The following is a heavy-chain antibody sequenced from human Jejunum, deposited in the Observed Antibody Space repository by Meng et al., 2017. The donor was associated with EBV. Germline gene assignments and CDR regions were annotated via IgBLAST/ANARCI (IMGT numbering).Heavy chain of an antibody. D-gene: IGHD3-3*01. J-gene: IGHJ5*02. V-gene: IGHV1-8*01. CDR1: GFTFTNYD. CDR3: ARGAQPIDL. Sequence: QGQRVQSGAEVKKPGASVKVSCKASGFTFTNYDINWVRQASGQGLEWMGWMNSSNGKTGYARKFQGRVTMTRDASTSTAYMELSSLRSDDTAVYFCARGAQPIDLWGQGTLVTVSS. CDR2: MNSSNGKT.